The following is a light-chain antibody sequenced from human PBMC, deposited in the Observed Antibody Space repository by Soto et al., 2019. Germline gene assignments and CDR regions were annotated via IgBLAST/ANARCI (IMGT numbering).Light chain of an antibody. V-gene: IGKV1-8*01. J-gene: IGKJ1*01. CDR3: QQYYSYPRT. CDR2: AAS. Sequence: AIRMTQSPSSLSASTGDRVTITCRASQGISSYLAWYQQKPGKAPKLLIYAASTLQSGVPSRFSCSGSGTDFTLTISCLQSEDFATYYCQQYYSYPRTFGQGTKVAIK. CDR1: QGISSY.